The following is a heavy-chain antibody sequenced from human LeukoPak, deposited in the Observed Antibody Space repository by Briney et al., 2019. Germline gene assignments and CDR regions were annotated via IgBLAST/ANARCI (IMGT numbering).Heavy chain of an antibody. Sequence: GGSLRLSSAASAFTFSSYWMSWVPQAPGKGLEWGANIKQDGGEKSYMDSVKDRFTISRDNAKNSLYLQMNSLRAEDTAIYYCARDTLSSWYQIDAFDIWGQGTMVTVSS. D-gene: IGHD6-13*01. J-gene: IGHJ3*02. CDR3: ARDTLSSWYQIDAFDI. V-gene: IGHV3-7*01. CDR1: AFTFSSYW. CDR2: IKQDGGEK.